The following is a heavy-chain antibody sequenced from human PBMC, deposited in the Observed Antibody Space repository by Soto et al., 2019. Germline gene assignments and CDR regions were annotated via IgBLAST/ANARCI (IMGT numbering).Heavy chain of an antibody. CDR2: IYYSGST. D-gene: IGHD2-2*01. V-gene: IGHV4-59*12. CDR3: ARDQGVPAAIHNWFDP. CDR1: GGSISSYY. J-gene: IGHJ5*02. Sequence: SETLSLTCTVSGGSISSYYWSWIRQPPGQGLEWIGYIYYSGSTYYNPSLKSRVTISVDTSKNQFSLKLSSVPAADTAVYYCARDQGVPAAIHNWFDPWGQGTLVTVSS.